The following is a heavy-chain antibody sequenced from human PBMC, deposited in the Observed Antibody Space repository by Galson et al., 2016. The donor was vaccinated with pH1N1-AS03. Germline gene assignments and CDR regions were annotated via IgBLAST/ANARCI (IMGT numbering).Heavy chain of an antibody. CDR2: FSHAGRP. Sequence: CAVSGDSISTSNWWSWVRQPPGKGPEWIGEFSHAGRPNSSPSLKGRVTISLDTSKNQFSLHLTSVTAAATAVYYCARDVLPYSLGLDVWGQGTTVTVSS. CDR3: ARDVLPYSLGLDV. V-gene: IGHV4-4*02. CDR1: GDSISTSNW. D-gene: IGHD5-18*01. J-gene: IGHJ6*02.